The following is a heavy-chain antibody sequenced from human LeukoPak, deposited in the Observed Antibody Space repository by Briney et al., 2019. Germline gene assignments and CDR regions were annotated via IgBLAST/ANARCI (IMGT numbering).Heavy chain of an antibody. D-gene: IGHD6-13*01. CDR2: ISSNGGST. CDR3: ARGGAQRSSWYSDY. J-gene: IGHJ4*02. Sequence: GGSLRLSCAASGFTFSSYAMHRVRQAPGKGLEYVSAISSNGGSTYYANSVKGRFTISRDNSKNTLYLQMGSLRAEDMAVYYCARGGAQRSSWYSDYWGQGTLVTVSS. CDR1: GFTFSSYA. V-gene: IGHV3-64*01.